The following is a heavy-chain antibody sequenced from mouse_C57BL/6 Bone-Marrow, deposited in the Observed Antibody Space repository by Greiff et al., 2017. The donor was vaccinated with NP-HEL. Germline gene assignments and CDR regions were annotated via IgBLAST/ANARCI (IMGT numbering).Heavy chain of an antibody. CDR2: ISDGGSYT. CDR3: ARDNYYSSSNEDFDY. Sequence: EVKLMESGGGLVKPGGSLKLSCAASGFTFSSYAMSWVRQTPEKRLEWVGTISDGGSYTYYPDNVKGRFTISRDNAKNNLYLQMSHLKSEDTAMYDCARDNYYSSSNEDFDYWGQGTTLTVSS. J-gene: IGHJ2*01. V-gene: IGHV5-4*01. CDR1: GFTFSSYA. D-gene: IGHD1-1*01.